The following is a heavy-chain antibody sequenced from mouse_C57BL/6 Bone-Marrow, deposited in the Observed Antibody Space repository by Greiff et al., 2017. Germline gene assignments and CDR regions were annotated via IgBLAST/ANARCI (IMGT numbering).Heavy chain of an antibody. D-gene: IGHD6-5*01. CDR1: GFTIKDDY. Sequence: VQLQQSGAELVRPGASVKLSCTASGFTIKDDYMHWVKQRPEQGLEWIGWIDPENGDTEYASKFQGKATITADTSSNTAYLQLSSLTSEDTAVDYCTTAYGYWYFDVWGTGTTVTVSS. J-gene: IGHJ1*03. V-gene: IGHV14-4*01. CDR2: IDPENGDT. CDR3: TTAYGYWYFDV.